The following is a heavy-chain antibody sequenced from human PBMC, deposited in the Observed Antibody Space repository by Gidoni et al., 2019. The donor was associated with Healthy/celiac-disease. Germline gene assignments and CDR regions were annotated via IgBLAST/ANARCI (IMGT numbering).Heavy chain of an antibody. CDR1: GFTFSSYA. Sequence: QVQLVESGGGVVQPGRSLRLSCAASGFTFSSYAMHWVRQAPGKGLEWVAVISYDGSNKYYADSVKGRFTISRDNSKNTLYLQMNSLRAEDTAVYYCARNYGSGSYQDHFDAFDIWGQGTMVTVSS. J-gene: IGHJ3*02. CDR2: ISYDGSNK. D-gene: IGHD3-10*01. CDR3: ARNYGSGSYQDHFDAFDI. V-gene: IGHV3-30-3*01.